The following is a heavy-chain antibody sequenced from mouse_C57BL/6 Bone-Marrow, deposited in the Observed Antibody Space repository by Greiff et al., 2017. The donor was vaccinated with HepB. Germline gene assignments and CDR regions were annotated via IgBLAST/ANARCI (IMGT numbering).Heavy chain of an antibody. D-gene: IGHD4-1*02. CDR3: ASQLGPLDY. V-gene: IGHV1-52*01. CDR2: IDPSDSVT. Sequence: QVQLQQPGAELVRPGSSVKLSCKASGYTFTSYWMHWVKQRPIQGLEWIGNIDPSDSVTHYNQKFKDKATLTVDKSSSTAYMQLSSLTSEDSAVYCCASQLGPLDYWGQGTTLTVSS. CDR1: GYTFTSYW. J-gene: IGHJ2*01.